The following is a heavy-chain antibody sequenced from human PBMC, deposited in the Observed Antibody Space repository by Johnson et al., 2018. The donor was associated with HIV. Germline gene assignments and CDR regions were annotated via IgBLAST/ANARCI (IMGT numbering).Heavy chain of an antibody. Sequence: VQLVESGGGLVQPGGSLRLSCAASGFTVSSNYMSWVRQAPGKGLEWVSVIYSGGSTYYADSVKGSFTISRDNSKNTLYLQMNSLRAEDTAVYYCAREAVVATITDAFDIWGQGTMVTVSS. J-gene: IGHJ3*02. CDR1: GFTVSSNY. V-gene: IGHV3-66*01. CDR2: IYSGGST. D-gene: IGHD5-12*01. CDR3: AREAVVATITDAFDI.